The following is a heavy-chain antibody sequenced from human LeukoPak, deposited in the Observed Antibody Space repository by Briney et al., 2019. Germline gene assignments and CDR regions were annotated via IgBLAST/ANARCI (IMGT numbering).Heavy chain of an antibody. V-gene: IGHV3-30-3*01. D-gene: IGHD3-3*01. CDR1: GFTFSSYA. CDR3: ARKTDFWSGYLDY. Sequence: GGSLRLSCAASGFTFSSYAMHWVRQAPGKGLEWVAVISYDGSNKYYADSVKGRFTISGDNSMNTLYLQMNSLRAEDTAVYYCARKTDFWSGYLDYWGQGTLVTVSS. CDR2: ISYDGSNK. J-gene: IGHJ4*02.